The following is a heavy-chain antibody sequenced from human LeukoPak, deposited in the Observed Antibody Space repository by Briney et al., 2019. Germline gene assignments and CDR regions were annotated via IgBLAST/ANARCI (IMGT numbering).Heavy chain of an antibody. V-gene: IGHV3-23*01. CDR1: GFTFSSYA. D-gene: IGHD6-6*01. J-gene: IGHJ4*02. CDR2: ISGSGGST. Sequence: GGSLRLSCAASGFTFSSYAMSWVRQAPGKGLEWVSAISGSGGSTYYADSVKGRLTISRDNSKNTLYLQMNSLRAEDTAVYYCAKDLKGYSSSSESWGQGTLVTVSS. CDR3: AKDLKGYSSSSES.